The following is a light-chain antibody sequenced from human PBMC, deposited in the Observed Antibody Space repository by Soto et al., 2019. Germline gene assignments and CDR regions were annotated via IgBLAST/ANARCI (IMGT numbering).Light chain of an antibody. CDR2: GAS. Sequence: EIVLTQSPGTLSLFPGERATLSCRASQSVSGSYLAWYQHIPGQAPRLLIYGASSRATGIPDRFSGSGSGTDFTLAISRLEPEDFAVYYCQQYGSSPGTFGQGTKLEI. J-gene: IGKJ2*01. CDR1: QSVSGSY. V-gene: IGKV3-20*01. CDR3: QQYGSSPGT.